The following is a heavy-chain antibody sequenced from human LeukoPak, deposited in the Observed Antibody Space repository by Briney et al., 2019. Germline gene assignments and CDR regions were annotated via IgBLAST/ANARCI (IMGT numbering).Heavy chain of an antibody. CDR3: ARDCRGGSCYSGY. CDR1: GFTFSNAW. V-gene: IGHV3-7*03. Sequence: PGGSLRLSCAASGFTFSNAWMNWVRQAPGKGLEWVANIKQDGSEKYYVDSVKGRFTISRDNAKNSLYLQMNSLRAEDTAVYYCARDCRGGSCYSGYWGQGTLVTVSS. J-gene: IGHJ4*02. CDR2: IKQDGSEK. D-gene: IGHD2-15*01.